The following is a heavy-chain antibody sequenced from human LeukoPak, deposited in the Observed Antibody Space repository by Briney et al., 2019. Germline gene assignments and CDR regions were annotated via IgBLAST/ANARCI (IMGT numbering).Heavy chain of an antibody. Sequence: PGGSLRLSCAASGFTFSTYAMSWVCQAPGKGLEWVSGISGSGGSTYYADSVKGRFTISRDNSENTLFLQMNSLRAEDTAVYNCAKQESGGDFYFDYWGQGTLVTVSS. CDR1: GFTFSTYA. V-gene: IGHV3-23*01. CDR2: ISGSGGST. D-gene: IGHD2-21*02. J-gene: IGHJ4*02. CDR3: AKQESGGDFYFDY.